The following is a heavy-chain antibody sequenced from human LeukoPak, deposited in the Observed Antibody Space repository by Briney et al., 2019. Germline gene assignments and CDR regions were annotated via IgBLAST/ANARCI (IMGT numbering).Heavy chain of an antibody. V-gene: IGHV4-39*02. Sequence: SETLSLTCTVSGGSISDSSYYWGWIRQPPGKGPEWIGTIYYSGSAYYSPSFKSRVTMFVDTSKNHFSLKLSSVTAADTAVYYCARRGGYYGSGRTYWFDPWGLGTLVTVSS. CDR1: GGSISDSSYY. D-gene: IGHD3-10*01. CDR3: ARRGGYYGSGRTYWFDP. CDR2: IYYSGSA. J-gene: IGHJ5*02.